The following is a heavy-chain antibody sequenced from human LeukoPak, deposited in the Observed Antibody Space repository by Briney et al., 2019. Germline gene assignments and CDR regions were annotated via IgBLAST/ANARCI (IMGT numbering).Heavy chain of an antibody. CDR3: AREVERATGVVDY. CDR1: GYTFTGYY. V-gene: IGHV1-2*02. CDR2: INPNRGGT. Sequence: ASVKVSCKASGYTFTGYYMHWVRQAPGQGLEWMGWINPNRGGTNYAQKFQGRVTMTRDTSISTAYMELSRLRSDDTAVYYCAREVERATGVVDYWGQGTLVTVSS. D-gene: IGHD1-1*01. J-gene: IGHJ4*02.